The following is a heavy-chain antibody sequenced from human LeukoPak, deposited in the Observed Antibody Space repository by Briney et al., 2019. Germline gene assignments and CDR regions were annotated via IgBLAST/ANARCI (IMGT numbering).Heavy chain of an antibody. CDR3: ARGGGNYGDYSTSVDY. J-gene: IGHJ4*02. D-gene: IGHD4-17*01. CDR1: GFTFSSYE. Sequence: PGGSLRLSCAASGFTFSSYEMNWVRQAPGKGLEWVSYISSSGSTIYYADSVKGRFTISRGNAKNSLYLQMNSLRAEDTAVYYCARGGGNYGDYSTSVDYWGQGTLVTVSS. CDR2: ISSSGSTI. V-gene: IGHV3-48*03.